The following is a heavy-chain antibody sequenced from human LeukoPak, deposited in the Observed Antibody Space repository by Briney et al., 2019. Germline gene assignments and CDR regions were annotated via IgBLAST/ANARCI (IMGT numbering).Heavy chain of an antibody. CDR3: ARGTPFYQLLTRPRNWFDP. D-gene: IGHD2-2*01. CDR2: MNPNSGNT. Sequence: GASVKVXXKXXXXXXXXXXXXXVRQATGQGXEWMGWMNPNSGNTGYAQKFQGRVTMTRNTSIRPAYMELSSLRSEDTAVYYCARGTPFYQLLTRPRNWFDPWGQGTLVTVSS. V-gene: IGHV1-8*01. J-gene: IGHJ5*02. CDR1: XXXXXXXX.